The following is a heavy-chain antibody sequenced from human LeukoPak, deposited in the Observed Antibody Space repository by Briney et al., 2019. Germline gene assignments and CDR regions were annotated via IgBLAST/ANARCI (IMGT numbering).Heavy chain of an antibody. J-gene: IGHJ4*02. CDR2: ISGNGAST. D-gene: IGHD3-22*01. CDR1: GFTFNTFA. CDR3: AKDREEDYYDSSGYWDY. V-gene: IGHV3-23*01. Sequence: GGSLRLSCAASGFTFNTFAMNWVRQAPGKGLEWVSSISGNGASTYYADSVKGRFTISRDNSRSSVYLQMNSLGAEDTAVYYCAKDREEDYYDSSGYWDYWGQGTLVTVSS.